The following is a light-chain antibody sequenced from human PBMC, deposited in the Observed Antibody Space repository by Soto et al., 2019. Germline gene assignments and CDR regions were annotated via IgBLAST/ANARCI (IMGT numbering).Light chain of an antibody. V-gene: IGKV1-5*03. J-gene: IGKJ1*01. CDR1: QSISSW. Sequence: DIPMTQYPSTLSASVGDRVTITCRASQSISSWLAWYQQKPGKAPKLLIYKASSLESGVPSRFSGSGSGTEFTLTISSLQPDDFATYYCQQYNSYWTFGQGTKVDIK. CDR3: QQYNSYWT. CDR2: KAS.